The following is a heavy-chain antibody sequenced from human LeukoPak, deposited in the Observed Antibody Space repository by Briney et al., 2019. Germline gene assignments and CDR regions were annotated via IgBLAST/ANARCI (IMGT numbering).Heavy chain of an antibody. D-gene: IGHD3-9*01. V-gene: IGHV1-2*02. Sequence: GASVKVSCKASGYTFTGYYMHWVRQAPGQGLEWMGWINPNSGGTNYAQKFQGSVTMTRDTSISTPYMELSRLRSDDTAVDYCARDLVDYFDYWGQGTLVTVSS. J-gene: IGHJ4*02. CDR1: GYTFTGYY. CDR2: INPNSGGT. CDR3: ARDLVDYFDY.